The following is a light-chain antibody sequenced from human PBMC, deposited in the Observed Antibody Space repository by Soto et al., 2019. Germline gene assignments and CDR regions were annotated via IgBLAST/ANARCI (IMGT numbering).Light chain of an antibody. V-gene: IGKV1-39*01. J-gene: IGKJ4*01. CDR1: QSISSY. Sequence: DIQMTQSPSSLSASVGDRVTITCRASQSISSYLNWYQQKLGKAPKLLIYAASSLQSGVPSRFSGSGSGTDFTLTISSLQPEDFATYYCQQSYSTPLTFGGGTKLDIK. CDR3: QQSYSTPLT. CDR2: AAS.